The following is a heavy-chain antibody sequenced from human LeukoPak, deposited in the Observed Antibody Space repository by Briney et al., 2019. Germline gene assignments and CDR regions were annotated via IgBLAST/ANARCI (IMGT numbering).Heavy chain of an antibody. Sequence: ASVKVSCKASGGTFSSYAISWVRQAPGQGLEWMGRIIPILGIANYEQKFQGRVTITADKSTSTAYMELSSLRSEDTAVYYCARDKRVLGDYWGQGTLVTVSS. CDR3: ARDKRVLGDY. CDR1: GGTFSSYA. J-gene: IGHJ4*02. V-gene: IGHV1-69*04. D-gene: IGHD6-6*01. CDR2: IIPILGIA.